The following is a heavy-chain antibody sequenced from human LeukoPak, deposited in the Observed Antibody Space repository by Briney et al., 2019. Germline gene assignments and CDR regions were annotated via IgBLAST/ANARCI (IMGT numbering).Heavy chain of an antibody. CDR2: IYYSGST. J-gene: IGHJ4*02. Sequence: SETLSLTCTVSGGSISSSSYYWGWIRQPPGKGLEWIGSIYYSGSTYYNPSLKSRVTISVDTSKNQFSLKLSSVTVADTAVYYCARKYSSGWYNDYWGQGTLVTVSS. CDR1: GGSISSSSYY. V-gene: IGHV4-39*01. D-gene: IGHD6-19*01. CDR3: ARKYSSGWYNDY.